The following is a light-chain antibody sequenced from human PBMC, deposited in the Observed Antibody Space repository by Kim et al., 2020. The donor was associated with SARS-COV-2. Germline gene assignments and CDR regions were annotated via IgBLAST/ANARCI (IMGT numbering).Light chain of an antibody. CDR1: QSISTH. CDR2: GAS. V-gene: IGKV1-39*01. Sequence: DIQMTQSPSSLSASVGDRVTITCRASQSISTHLNWYQQKPGKAPKLLIYGASTLQSGVPSRVSGSGSGTAFTLTISSLQPEDFANYYCQQTYSTPFTFGGGTKVDIK. CDR3: QQTYSTPFT. J-gene: IGKJ4*01.